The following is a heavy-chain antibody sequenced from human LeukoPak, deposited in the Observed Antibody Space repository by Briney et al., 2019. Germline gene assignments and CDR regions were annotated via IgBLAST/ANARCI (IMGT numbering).Heavy chain of an antibody. Sequence: KPSETLSLTCAVSGGSISSSNWWSWVRQPPGKGLEWIGEIYHSGSTNYNPSLKSRVTISVDKSKNQFSLKLSSVTAADTAVYYCARVSGPYYYAFDYWGQGTLVTVSS. CDR1: GGSISSSNW. V-gene: IGHV4-4*02. CDR2: IYHSGST. CDR3: ARVSGPYYYAFDY. D-gene: IGHD1-26*01. J-gene: IGHJ4*02.